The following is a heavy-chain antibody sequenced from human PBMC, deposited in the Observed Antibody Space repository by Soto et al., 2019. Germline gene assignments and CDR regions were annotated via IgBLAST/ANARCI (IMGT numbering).Heavy chain of an antibody. Sequence: GGSLRISCAASGFTFSSYGMHWVRQAPGKGLEWVAGIWYDGSNKYYADSVKGRFTISRDNSKNTLYLQMNSLRAEDTAVYYCARNGDFYYYYMDVWGKGTTVTVSS. CDR1: GFTFSSYG. V-gene: IGHV3-33*01. CDR2: IWYDGSNK. D-gene: IGHD4-17*01. CDR3: ARNGDFYYYYMDV. J-gene: IGHJ6*03.